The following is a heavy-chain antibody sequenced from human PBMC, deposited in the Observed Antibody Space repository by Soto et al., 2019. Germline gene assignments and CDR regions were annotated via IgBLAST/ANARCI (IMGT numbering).Heavy chain of an antibody. J-gene: IGHJ6*02. CDR2: ISYDGSNK. Sequence: GGSLRLSCAASGFTFSSYAMHWVRQAPGKGLEWVAVISYDGSNKYYADSVKGRFTISRDNSKNTLYLQMNSLRAEDTAVYYCAREIGSGIYGYYYYYGMDVWDQGSTVTVSS. V-gene: IGHV3-30-3*01. CDR3: AREIGSGIYGYYYYYGMDV. D-gene: IGHD3-10*01. CDR1: GFTFSSYA.